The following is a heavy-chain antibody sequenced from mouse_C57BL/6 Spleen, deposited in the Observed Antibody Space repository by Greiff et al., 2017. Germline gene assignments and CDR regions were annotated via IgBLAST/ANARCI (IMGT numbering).Heavy chain of an antibody. CDR3: ARTRNDYDENWYFDV. CDR2: INPSSGYT. J-gene: IGHJ1*03. CDR1: GYTFTSYW. V-gene: IGHV1-7*01. Sequence: QVQLKQSGAELAKPGASVKLSCKASGYTFTSYWMHWVKQRPGQGLEWIGYINPSSGYTKYNQKFKDKATLTADKSSSTAYMQLSSLTYEDSAVYYCARTRNDYDENWYFDVWGTGTTVTVSS. D-gene: IGHD2-4*01.